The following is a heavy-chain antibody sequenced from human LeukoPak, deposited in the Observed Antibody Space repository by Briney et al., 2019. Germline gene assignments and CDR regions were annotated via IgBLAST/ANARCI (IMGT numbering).Heavy chain of an antibody. Sequence: GGSLRLSCAASGFTFSSYGMHWVRQAPGKGLEWVAFIRYDGSNKHYADSVKGRFTISRDNSKNTLYLQMNSLRAEDTAVYYCAKDYALYCSSTSCYFFDYWGQGTLVTVSS. CDR3: AKDYALYCSSTSCYFFDY. D-gene: IGHD2-2*01. CDR2: IRYDGSNK. J-gene: IGHJ4*02. CDR1: GFTFSSYG. V-gene: IGHV3-30*02.